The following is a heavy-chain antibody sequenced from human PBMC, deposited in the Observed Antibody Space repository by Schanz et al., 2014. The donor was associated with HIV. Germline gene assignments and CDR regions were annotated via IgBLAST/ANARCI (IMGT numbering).Heavy chain of an antibody. CDR1: GYSFTGYY. Sequence: QVQLVQSGAEVKKPGASVKVSCKASGYSFTGYYLHWVRQAPGQGLEWMGWINPNSGGTNYAQKCQGRVTMTRDTSISTAYMELSRLSSDDTAVYYCARDEPRIAAVGIDYWGQGTLVTVSS. V-gene: IGHV1-2*02. D-gene: IGHD6-13*01. CDR3: ARDEPRIAAVGIDY. J-gene: IGHJ4*02. CDR2: INPNSGGT.